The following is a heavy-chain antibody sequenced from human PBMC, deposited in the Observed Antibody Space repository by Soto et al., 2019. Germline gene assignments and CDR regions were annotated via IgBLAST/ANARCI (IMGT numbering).Heavy chain of an antibody. J-gene: IGHJ5*02. CDR3: AHSDSGRYFRGSNWFDP. D-gene: IGHD6-19*01. CDR2: IYWDDDK. CDR1: GFSLSTSGVG. V-gene: IGHV2-5*02. Sequence: SGPTLVNPTQTLTLTCTFSGFSLSTSGVGVGWIRQPPGKALEWLALIYWDDDKRYSPSLKSRLTITKDTSKNQVVLTMTNMDPVDTATYYCAHSDSGRYFRGSNWFDPWGQGTLVTVSS.